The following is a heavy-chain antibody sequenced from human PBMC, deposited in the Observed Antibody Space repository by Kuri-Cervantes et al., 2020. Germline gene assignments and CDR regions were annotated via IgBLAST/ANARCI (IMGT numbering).Heavy chain of an antibody. Sequence: GGSLRLSCTASGFTFSRYTMSWVRQAPGKGLEWVAVIWYDGSNKYYADSVKGRFTISRDNSNNTVYLQMNSLRAEDTAIYHCVKVSGSSDGFDIWGQGTKGTVSS. J-gene: IGHJ3*02. D-gene: IGHD1-26*01. CDR3: VKVSGSSDGFDI. V-gene: IGHV3-30*02. CDR2: IWYDGSNK. CDR1: GFTFSRYT.